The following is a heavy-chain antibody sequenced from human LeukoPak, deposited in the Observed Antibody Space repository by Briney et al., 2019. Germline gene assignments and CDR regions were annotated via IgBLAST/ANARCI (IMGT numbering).Heavy chain of an antibody. V-gene: IGHV1-46*01. Sequence: ASVKVSCKASGYTFTSYYMHWVRQAPGQGLEWMGIINPSGGSTSYAQKFQGRVTMTRDMSTSTVYMELSSLRSEDTAVHYCARVPRLNSYGTQREDFDYWGQGTLDTVSS. CDR3: ARVPRLNSYGTQREDFDY. D-gene: IGHD5-18*01. J-gene: IGHJ4*02. CDR2: INPSGGST. CDR1: GYTFTSYY.